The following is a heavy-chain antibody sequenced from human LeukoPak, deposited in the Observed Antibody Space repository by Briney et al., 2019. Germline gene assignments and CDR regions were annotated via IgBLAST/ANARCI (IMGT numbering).Heavy chain of an antibody. Sequence: GGSLRLSCAASGFTVSSNYMSWVRQAPGKGLEWVSVIYSGGSTYYADSVKGRFTISRDNSKNTLYLQMNSLRAEDTAVYYCAREGYSSGWYLEPGSYYFDYWGQGTLVTVSS. D-gene: IGHD6-19*01. CDR2: IYSGGST. V-gene: IGHV3-66*01. J-gene: IGHJ4*02. CDR1: GFTVSSNY. CDR3: AREGYSSGWYLEPGSYYFDY.